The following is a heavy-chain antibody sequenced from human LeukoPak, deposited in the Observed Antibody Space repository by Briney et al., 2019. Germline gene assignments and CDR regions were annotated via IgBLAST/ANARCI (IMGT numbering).Heavy chain of an antibody. D-gene: IGHD5-24*01. J-gene: IGHJ6*03. CDR1: GGSISSSRYY. Sequence: SETLSLTCTVSGGSISSSRYYWGWIRHPQGQGLEWIGSIYYSGSTYHTLSLKSRVTISVDTSKHQSSLKLSSVTAADTAVYYCARVGRLRDGYNYSYYYYYCMDGWGKGRTVTVCS. CDR3: ARVGRLRDGYNYSYYYYYCMDG. V-gene: IGHV4-39*07. CDR2: IYYSGST.